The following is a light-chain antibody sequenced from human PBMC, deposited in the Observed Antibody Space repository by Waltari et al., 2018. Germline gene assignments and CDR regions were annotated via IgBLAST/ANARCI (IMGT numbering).Light chain of an antibody. CDR2: EDN. CDR3: CSYAGSWV. CDR1: SPDVGTSNL. J-gene: IGLJ3*02. Sequence: QSALTQPASVSGSRGQSITISCTGTSPDVGTSNLVSWYQQHPGKAPKLMIYEDNNRPSGVSCRFSGSRSGNTASLTISGLQPEDEADYYCCSYAGSWVFGGWTKLTVL. V-gene: IGLV2-23*01.